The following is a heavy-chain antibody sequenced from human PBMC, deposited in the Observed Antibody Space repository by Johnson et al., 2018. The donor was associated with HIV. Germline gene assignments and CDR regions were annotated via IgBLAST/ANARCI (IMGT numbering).Heavy chain of an antibody. V-gene: IGHV3-30-3*01. CDR3: ARGSTYYYDSSGSDAFDI. D-gene: IGHD3-22*01. J-gene: IGHJ3*02. CDR2: ISYDGSNK. Sequence: QVQLMESGGGVVQPGRSLRLSCAGSGFTFRSYAMQWVRQAPGKGLEWVAVISYDGSNKYYADSVKGRFTISRDNSKNTLYLQMNSLRAEDTAVYYCARGSTYYYDSSGSDAFDIWGQGTMVTVSS. CDR1: GFTFRSYA.